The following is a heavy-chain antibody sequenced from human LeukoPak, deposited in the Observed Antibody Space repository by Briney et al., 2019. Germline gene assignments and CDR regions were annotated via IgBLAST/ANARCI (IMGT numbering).Heavy chain of an antibody. CDR2: INSKSGAT. CDR3: TRGGHCNSFTCYTELDP. CDR1: GYTFTSYG. V-gene: IGHV1-2*02. D-gene: IGHD2/OR15-2a*01. J-gene: IGHJ5*02. Sequence: GASVKVSCKASGYTFTSYGISWVRQAPGQGLEWVGWINSKSGATVYAQKSQGRVTMTRDTSIGTTYMELSRLRSDDTAFYYCTRGGHCNSFTCYTELDPWGQGTLVTVSS.